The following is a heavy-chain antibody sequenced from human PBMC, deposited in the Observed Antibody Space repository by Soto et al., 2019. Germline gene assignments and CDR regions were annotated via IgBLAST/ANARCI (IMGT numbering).Heavy chain of an antibody. CDR2: IWHDGTNK. V-gene: IGHV3-33*01. CDR3: ARTGLQPLQATSYYYGLDV. D-gene: IGHD1-1*01. Sequence: QVQLVESGGGVVQPGTSLRLSCEASGFTFNRFGMHWVRQAPGKGLEWVAMIWHDGTNKYYVDSVKGRFTISRDNSKDTLYLQMNNLRAEDTAVYYCARTGLQPLQATSYYYGLDVWGQGTTVTVSS. J-gene: IGHJ6*02. CDR1: GFTFNRFG.